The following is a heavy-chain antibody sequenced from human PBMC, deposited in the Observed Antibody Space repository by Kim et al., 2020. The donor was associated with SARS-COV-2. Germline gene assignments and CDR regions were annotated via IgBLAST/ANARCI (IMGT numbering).Heavy chain of an antibody. V-gene: IGHV1-69*01. D-gene: IGHD4-17*01. Sequence: QKFQGRVTITADESTSTAYMELSSLRSEDTAVYYCAREYMTTVTIGYFDLWGRGTLVTVSS. CDR3: AREYMTTVTIGYFDL. J-gene: IGHJ2*01.